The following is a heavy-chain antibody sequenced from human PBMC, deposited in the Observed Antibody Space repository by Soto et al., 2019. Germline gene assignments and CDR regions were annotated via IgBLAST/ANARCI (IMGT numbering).Heavy chain of an antibody. CDR1: GGSFSGYY. Sequence: QVQLQQWGAGLLKPSETLSLTCAVYGGSFSGYYWTWIRQPPGTGLEWIGEINHSGSTNYNPSLKXXVTISVDTSKNQFSLKLTSVTAADTAVYYCARDKITGRFVYWGQGTLVTVSS. CDR2: INHSGST. V-gene: IGHV4-34*01. CDR3: ARDKITGRFVY. D-gene: IGHD2-8*02. J-gene: IGHJ4*02.